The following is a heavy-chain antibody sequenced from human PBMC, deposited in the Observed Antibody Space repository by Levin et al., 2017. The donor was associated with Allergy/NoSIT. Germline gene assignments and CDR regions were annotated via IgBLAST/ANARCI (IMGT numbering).Heavy chain of an antibody. Sequence: ASVKVSCKASGYTFRVYGIIWVRQAPGEGLEWLGWISPNNGHTKVSHKVQGRVTMTTDASTTTAYLDLRCLTSDDTAVYYCARDLGTGWYDNAFEIWGQGTLVSVSS. CDR2: ISPNNGHT. J-gene: IGHJ3*02. V-gene: IGHV1-18*01. D-gene: IGHD6-19*01. CDR3: ARDLGTGWYDNAFEI. CDR1: GYTFRVYG.